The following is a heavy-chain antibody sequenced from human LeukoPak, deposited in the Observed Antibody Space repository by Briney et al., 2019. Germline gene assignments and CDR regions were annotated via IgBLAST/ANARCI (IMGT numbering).Heavy chain of an antibody. CDR2: IIPIFGTA. CDR3: ARETGIVGATTVDY. V-gene: IGHV1-69*01. CDR1: GGTFSSYA. J-gene: IGHJ4*02. Sequence: SVQVSCKASGGTFSSYAISWVRQAPGQGLEWMGGIIPIFGTANYAQKFQGRVTITADESTSTAYMELSSLRSEDTAVYYCARETGIVGATTVDYWGQGTLVTVSS. D-gene: IGHD1-26*01.